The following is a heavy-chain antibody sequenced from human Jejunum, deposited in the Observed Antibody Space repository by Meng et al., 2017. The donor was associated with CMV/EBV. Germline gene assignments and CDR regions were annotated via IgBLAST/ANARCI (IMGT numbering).Heavy chain of an antibody. J-gene: IGHJ4*02. Sequence: SGCPLNSYGIHWVRQFPGKGLEWVGVLWYDGSRKYFADSVQGRFSISRDDSKNTVYLQMNSLRAEDTAVYYCARDNDGSSHYSQFDYWGQGTLVTVSS. CDR2: LWYDGSRK. V-gene: IGHV3-33*01. CDR3: ARDNDGSSHYSQFDY. D-gene: IGHD3-22*01. CDR1: GCPLNSYG.